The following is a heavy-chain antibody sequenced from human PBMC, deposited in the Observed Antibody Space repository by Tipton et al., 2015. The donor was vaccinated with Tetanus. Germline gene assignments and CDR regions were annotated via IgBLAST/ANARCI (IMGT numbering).Heavy chain of an antibody. J-gene: IGHJ4*02. Sequence: TLSLTCAVYGGSFSGYYCTWIRQSPGKGLEWIGEIHPSGSVNYNPSLKSRVTILLDTSENQFSLKLSSVTAADTAVYYCARALRSSYVGPYFYFDSWGQGALVTVSS. V-gene: IGHV4-34*01. D-gene: IGHD3-16*01. CDR2: IHPSGSV. CDR1: GGSFSGYY. CDR3: ARALRSSYVGPYFYFDS.